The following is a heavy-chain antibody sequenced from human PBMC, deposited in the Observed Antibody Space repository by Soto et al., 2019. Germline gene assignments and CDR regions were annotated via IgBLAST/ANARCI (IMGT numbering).Heavy chain of an antibody. CDR2: ISGSGSTK. J-gene: IGHJ4*02. CDR3: ARGAGYGDYGGY. Sequence: EVQLVESGGGLVQPGGSLRLSCAASGFSLTSYSMNWVRQAPGKGLQWVAYISGSGSTKKYADSVKGRFTISRDNAENSVYLQMNSLEDEDTAVYYCARGAGYGDYGGYWGQGTLVTVSS. V-gene: IGHV3-48*02. D-gene: IGHD4-17*01. CDR1: GFSLTSYS.